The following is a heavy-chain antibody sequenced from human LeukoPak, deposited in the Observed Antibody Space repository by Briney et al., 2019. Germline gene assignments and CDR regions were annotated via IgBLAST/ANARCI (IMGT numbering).Heavy chain of an antibody. CDR1: GFSISNDW. Sequence: PGGSLRLSCAASGFSISNDWMSWVRQAPGKGLEWVARVKSRSAGETTDYAAPVKGRFTISRDDSKTTLYLQMNSLKTDETAVYYCTLIQGWGSDSYYRDFWGQGTLVTVSS. D-gene: IGHD3-10*01. CDR3: TLIQGWGSDSYYRDF. J-gene: IGHJ4*02. V-gene: IGHV3-15*01. CDR2: VKSRSAGETT.